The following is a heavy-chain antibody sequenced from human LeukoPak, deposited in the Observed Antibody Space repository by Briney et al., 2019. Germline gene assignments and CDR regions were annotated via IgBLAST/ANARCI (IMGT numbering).Heavy chain of an antibody. Sequence: GGSLRPSCAASGFTFSSYWMTWVRQTPGKGLEWVANIRMDGGEQYYMDSVEGRFTISRDNAKNSLYLQMYSLRPEDTAVYYCARDKGYNSAYWGRGTLVTVSS. CDR3: ARDKGYNSAY. J-gene: IGHJ4*02. CDR2: IRMDGGEQ. CDR1: GFTFSSYW. D-gene: IGHD5-24*01. V-gene: IGHV3-7*01.